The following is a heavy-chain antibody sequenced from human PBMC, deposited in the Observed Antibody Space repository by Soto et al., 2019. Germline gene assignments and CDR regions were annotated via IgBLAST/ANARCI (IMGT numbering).Heavy chain of an antibody. Sequence: QVQLVESGGGVVQPGRSLRLSCVASGFTFSSYGMHWVRQAPGKGLEWVSVIWYDGSNKYYADSVKGRFTISRDNSKNTLYLQMNSLRAEDTAVYYCAREGGDILTGWLAFDMWGQGTMVTASS. CDR2: IWYDGSNK. CDR1: GFTFSSYG. D-gene: IGHD3-9*01. J-gene: IGHJ3*02. V-gene: IGHV3-33*01. CDR3: AREGGDILTGWLAFDM.